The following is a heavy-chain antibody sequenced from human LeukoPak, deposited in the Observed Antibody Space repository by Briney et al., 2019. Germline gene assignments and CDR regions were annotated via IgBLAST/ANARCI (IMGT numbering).Heavy chain of an antibody. Sequence: DSVKVSCKASGYTFTNYVISWVRQAPGQGLEWMGWISAYNGNTDYPQNLQGRVTMATDTSTITAYMRLRSLRSDDTAVYYCARSPTTMVPYFDYWGQGTLVTVSS. CDR3: ARSPTTMVPYFDY. J-gene: IGHJ4*02. CDR2: ISAYNGNT. V-gene: IGHV1-18*01. D-gene: IGHD5-18*01. CDR1: GYTFTNYV.